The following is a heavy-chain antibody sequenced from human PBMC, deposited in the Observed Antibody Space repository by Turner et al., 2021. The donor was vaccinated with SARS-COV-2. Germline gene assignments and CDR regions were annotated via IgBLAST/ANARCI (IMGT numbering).Heavy chain of an antibody. Sequence: LQLQESGPGLVKPSETLSLTCHVSGGSIKDSPFYWGWIRQPPGKGLEWIGHIYYVGNTHFNPSLESRVTMSLDASKGQFSLSLSSVSAADTAIYYFATLWRTSVAPFDYWGQGTLVSVSS. V-gene: IGHV4-39*01. J-gene: IGHJ4*02. CDR2: IYYVGNT. CDR1: GGSIKDSPFY. D-gene: IGHD3-10*01. CDR3: ATLWRTSVAPFDY.